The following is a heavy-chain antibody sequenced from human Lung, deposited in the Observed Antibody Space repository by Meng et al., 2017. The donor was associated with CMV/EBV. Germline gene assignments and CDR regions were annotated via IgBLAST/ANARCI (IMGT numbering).Heavy chain of an antibody. D-gene: IGHD6-13*01. CDR2: VHYSGST. Sequence: SETXSLXXTVSGGSVSSGSYYWSWIRQPPGKGLEWIGYVHYSGSTNYNPSLKSRVTISLDTSKNQFSLRLSSVTAADTAVYFCARFLDSWFYFDSWGQGTXVTVSS. CDR1: GGSVSSGSYY. V-gene: IGHV4-61*01. J-gene: IGHJ4*02. CDR3: ARFLDSWFYFDS.